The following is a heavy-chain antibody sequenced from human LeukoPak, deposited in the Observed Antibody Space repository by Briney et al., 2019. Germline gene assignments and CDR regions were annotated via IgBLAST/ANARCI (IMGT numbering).Heavy chain of an antibody. J-gene: IGHJ4*02. Sequence: GGSLRLSCAASGFTFSSYAMSWVRQAPGKGLEWVSAISGSGGSTYYADSVKGRFTISRDNSKNTLYLQMNSLRAEDTAVYYCATSTWGYCSGCSCQAEWSQATLVTVSS. CDR2: ISGSGGST. CDR1: GFTFSSYA. V-gene: IGHV3-23*01. D-gene: IGHD2-15*01. CDR3: ATSTWGYCSGCSCQAE.